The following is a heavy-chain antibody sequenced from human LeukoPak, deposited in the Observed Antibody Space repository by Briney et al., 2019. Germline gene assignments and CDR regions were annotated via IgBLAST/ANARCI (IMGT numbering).Heavy chain of an antibody. CDR3: ARSMTTVTPIDY. D-gene: IGHD4-17*01. J-gene: IGHJ4*02. CDR1: GFTFSDYY. V-gene: IGHV3-11*04. CDR2: ISSSGSTI. Sequence: PGGSLRLSCAASGFTFSDYYMSWIRQAPGKGLEWVSYISSSGSTIYYADSVRGRFTISRDNAKNSLYLQMNSLRAEDTAVYYCARSMTTVTPIDYWGQGTLVTVSS.